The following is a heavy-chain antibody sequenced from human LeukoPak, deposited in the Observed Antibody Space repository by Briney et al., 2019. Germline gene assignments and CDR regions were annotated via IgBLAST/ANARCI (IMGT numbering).Heavy chain of an antibody. CDR2: IYYSGST. D-gene: IGHD6-13*01. CDR1: GGSISSSSYY. J-gene: IGHJ3*02. CDR3: ARDLKNIAAAYDAFDI. Sequence: KPSETLSLTCTVSGGSISSSSYYWGWIRQPPGKGLEWIGSIYYSGSTYYNPSLKSRVTISVDTSKNQFSLKLSSVTAADTAVYYCARDLKNIAAAYDAFDIWGQGTMVTVSS. V-gene: IGHV4-39*07.